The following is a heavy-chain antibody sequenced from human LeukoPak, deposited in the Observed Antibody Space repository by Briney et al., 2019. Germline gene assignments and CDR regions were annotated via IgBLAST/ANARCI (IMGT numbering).Heavy chain of an antibody. J-gene: IGHJ3*02. Sequence: GGSLRLSCAASGFTFSSYWMNWVRQAPGKGLEWVANIKQDGSEKYYVDSVKGRFTISRDNAKNSLYLQMNSLRAEDTAVYYCARIRGGWYEDAFDIWGQGTMVTGAS. CDR2: IKQDGSEK. D-gene: IGHD6-19*01. V-gene: IGHV3-7*01. CDR3: ARIRGGWYEDAFDI. CDR1: GFTFSSYW.